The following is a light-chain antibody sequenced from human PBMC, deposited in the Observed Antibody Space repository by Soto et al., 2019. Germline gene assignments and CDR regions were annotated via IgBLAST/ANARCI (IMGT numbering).Light chain of an antibody. CDR1: SSNIGSNT. CDR2: SNN. J-gene: IGLJ2*01. V-gene: IGLV1-44*01. Sequence: QAVVTQPPSASGTLGQRVTISCSGSSSNIGSNTVNWYQQLPGTAPKLLIYSNNQRPSGVPDRFSGSKSGTSASLAISGLQSEDEADYYCAAWDDSLNGVVFGGGTKLTVL. CDR3: AAWDDSLNGVV.